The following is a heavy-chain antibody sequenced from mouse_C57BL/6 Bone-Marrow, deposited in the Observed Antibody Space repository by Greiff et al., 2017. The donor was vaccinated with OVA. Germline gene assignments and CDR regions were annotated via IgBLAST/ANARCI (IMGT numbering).Heavy chain of an antibody. CDR2: IHPNSGST. Sequence: QVQLQQPGAELVKPGASVKLSCKASGYTFTSYWMHWVKQRPGQGLEWIGMIHPNSGSTNYNEKFKSKATLTVDKSSSTAYMQLSSLTSEDSAVYYCAIDKLTGTTYFDVGGTGTTVTVSS. V-gene: IGHV1-64*01. CDR3: AIDKLTGTTYFDV. J-gene: IGHJ1*03. D-gene: IGHD4-1*01. CDR1: GYTFTSYW.